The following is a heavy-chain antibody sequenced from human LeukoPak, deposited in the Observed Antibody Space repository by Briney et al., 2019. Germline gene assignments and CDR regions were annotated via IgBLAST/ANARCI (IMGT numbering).Heavy chain of an antibody. CDR3: ASVGYGGKPDY. V-gene: IGHV3-7*03. D-gene: IGHD4-23*01. CDR2: IKQDGSEK. Sequence: HTGGSLRLSCAASGFTFSSYWMTWVRQAPGKGLEWVANIKQDGSEKYYVDSVKGRFTISRDNAKNSLYLQMNSLRDEDTAVYYCASVGYGGKPDYWGQGTLVTVSS. CDR1: GFTFSSYW. J-gene: IGHJ4*02.